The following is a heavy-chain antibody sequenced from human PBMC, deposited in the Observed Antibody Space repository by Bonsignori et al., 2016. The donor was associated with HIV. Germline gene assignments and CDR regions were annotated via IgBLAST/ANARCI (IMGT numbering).Heavy chain of an antibody. CDR3: ARDPGPFCTSSTCLEVNWFDP. Sequence: QERLVQSGAEVKRMGASVRVSCKASGYTFTENSIHWLRQAPGLGLEWMGRIHPNSAGTTYAQKFQSRVTMTRDTSISTAYIELKGLTSDDTAVYYCARDPGPFCTSSTCLEVNWFDP. CDR2: IHPNSAGT. D-gene: IGHD2-8*01. J-gene: IGHJ5*02. V-gene: IGHV1-2*06. CDR1: GYTFTENS.